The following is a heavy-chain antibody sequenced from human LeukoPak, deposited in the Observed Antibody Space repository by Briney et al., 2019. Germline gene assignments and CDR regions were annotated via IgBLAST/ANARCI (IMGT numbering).Heavy chain of an antibody. J-gene: IGHJ3*02. D-gene: IGHD2-21*02. CDR3: AKVVVTAISPYDAFDI. Sequence: GGSLRLSCTVSGFTFRDHAVTWVRQAPGKGLEWVAVLSYDGSNKYYADSVKGRFTISRDNSKNTLYLQMNSLRAEDTAVYYCAKVVVTAISPYDAFDIWGQGTMVTVSS. CDR1: GFTFRDHA. V-gene: IGHV3-30*04. CDR2: LSYDGSNK.